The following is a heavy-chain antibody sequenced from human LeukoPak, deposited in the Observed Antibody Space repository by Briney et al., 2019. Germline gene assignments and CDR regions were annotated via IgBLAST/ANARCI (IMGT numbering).Heavy chain of an antibody. CDR2: ITDSGTTT. J-gene: IGHJ4*02. V-gene: IGHV3-23*01. CDR3: VKVATLDD. Sequence: GGSLRLSCAASGFIFSDYAVSWVRQAPGKGLEWVSGITDSGTTTYYADSVKGRFTISRDNSKNSLYLEMSSLRADDTAVYYCVKVATLDDWGQGTLVTVSS. CDR1: GFIFSDYA.